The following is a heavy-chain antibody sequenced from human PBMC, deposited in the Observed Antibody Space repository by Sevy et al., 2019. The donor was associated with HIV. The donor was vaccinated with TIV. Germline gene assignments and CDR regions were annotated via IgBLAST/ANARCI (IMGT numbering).Heavy chain of an antibody. CDR1: GFTFFSHV. J-gene: IGHJ3*01. D-gene: IGHD6-13*01. V-gene: IGHV3-23*01. Sequence: GGSLRLSCAASGFTFFSHVMSWVRQAPGKGLEWVSGLSGSGGTTYYADSVKGRFSISRDNSKNKLSLQMSSLRIEDTAVYYCATGTTDSSISWVFDVWGQGTMVTVSS. CDR3: ATGTTDSSISWVFDV. CDR2: LSGSGGTT.